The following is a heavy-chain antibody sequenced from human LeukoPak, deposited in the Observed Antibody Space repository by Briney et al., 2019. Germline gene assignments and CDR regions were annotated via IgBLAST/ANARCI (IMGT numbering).Heavy chain of an antibody. CDR3: ARDLGYSGFDWAP. CDR2: IHSSGNT. D-gene: IGHD5-12*01. J-gene: IGHJ5*02. V-gene: IGHV4-38-2*02. Sequence: PSETLSLTCTVSGYSISSGYYWGWIRQPPGKRLEWVGSIHSSGNTYYNPTLKCRVTISVDTSKNQFSLNLTSVTAADAAVYYCARDLGYSGFDWAPWGQGTLVTVSS. CDR1: GYSISSGYY.